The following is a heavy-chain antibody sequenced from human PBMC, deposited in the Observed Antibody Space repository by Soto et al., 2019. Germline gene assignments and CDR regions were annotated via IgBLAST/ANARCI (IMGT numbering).Heavy chain of an antibody. V-gene: IGHV1-8*01. CDR1: GYTFTSYD. J-gene: IGHJ4*02. D-gene: IGHD3-3*01. CDR2: MNPNSGNT. Sequence: ASVKVSCKASGYTFTSYDINWVRQATGQGLEGMGWMNPNSGNTGYAQKFQGRVTMTRNTSISTAYMELSSPRSEDTAVYYCARGGSDFWSGYYIGSGAYYFDYWGQGTLVTVSS. CDR3: ARGGSDFWSGYYIGSGAYYFDY.